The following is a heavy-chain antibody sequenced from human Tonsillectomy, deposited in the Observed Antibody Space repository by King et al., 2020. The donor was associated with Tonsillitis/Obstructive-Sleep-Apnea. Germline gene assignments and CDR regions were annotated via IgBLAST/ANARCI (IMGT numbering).Heavy chain of an antibody. J-gene: IGHJ4*02. Sequence: VQLVESGGGLVQPGGSLRLSCAASGFTFSSYEMNWVRQAPGKGLEWVSYISSSGSTIYYADSVKGRFTISRDNAKNSLYLQMNSLRAEDTAVYYCARGPECSSTSCPPQAGQIHDYWGQGTLVTVSS. CDR1: GFTFSSYE. CDR2: ISSSGSTI. V-gene: IGHV3-48*03. CDR3: ARGPECSSTSCPPQAGQIHDY. D-gene: IGHD2-2*01.